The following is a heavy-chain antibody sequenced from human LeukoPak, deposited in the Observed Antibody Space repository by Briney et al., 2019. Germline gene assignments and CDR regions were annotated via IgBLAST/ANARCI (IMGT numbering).Heavy chain of an antibody. CDR1: GGSISSSNW. CDR3: AGSCRKRNGDYNDAFDV. J-gene: IGHJ3*01. Sequence: PSETLSLTCAVSGGSISSSNWWSWVRQPPGKGLEWIGEIYHSGSTNYNPSLKSRVTMSVDTSKNQFFLKLSTVTAADTAVYYCAGSCRKRNGDYNDAFDVWGQGTMVTVSS. D-gene: IGHD4-17*01. CDR2: IYHSGST. V-gene: IGHV4-4*02.